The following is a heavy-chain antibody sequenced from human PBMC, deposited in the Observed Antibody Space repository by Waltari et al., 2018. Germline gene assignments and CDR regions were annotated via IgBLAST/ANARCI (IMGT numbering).Heavy chain of an antibody. V-gene: IGHV4-59*01. Sequence: QVQLQGSGPGLVKPSETLSLTCTVSGGSISSYYWSWIRQPPGKGLEWIGYIYYSGSTNYNPSLKSRVTISVDTSKNQFSLKLSSVTAADTAVYYCARGARSGSYYWGQGTLVTVSS. D-gene: IGHD3-10*01. CDR2: IYYSGST. J-gene: IGHJ4*02. CDR3: ARGARSGSYY. CDR1: GGSISSYY.